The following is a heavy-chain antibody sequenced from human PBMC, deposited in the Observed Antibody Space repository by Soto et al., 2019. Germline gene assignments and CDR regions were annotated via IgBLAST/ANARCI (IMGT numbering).Heavy chain of an antibody. D-gene: IGHD1-1*01. J-gene: IGHJ4*02. CDR2: ISAYNGNT. V-gene: IGHV1-18*01. Sequence: DSVKVSCKASGYTFTSYGISWVRQAPGQGLEWMGWISAYNGNTNYAQKLQGRVTMTTDTSTSTAYMELRSLRSDDTAVYYCARHIFPLKRERHPRTPRDYSGQVTLVTVSP. CDR3: ARHIFPLKRERHPRTPRDY. CDR1: GYTFTSYG.